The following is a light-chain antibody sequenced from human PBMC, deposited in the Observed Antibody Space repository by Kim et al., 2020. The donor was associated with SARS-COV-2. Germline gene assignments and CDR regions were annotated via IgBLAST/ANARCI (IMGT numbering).Light chain of an antibody. Sequence: QRVTFSFSGPRSTLRTNYVYWSQQLPGTAPILLIYRNNHRPSGVPDRFSGSNSGTSASLAISGLPSEDEADYYCAAWDDSLSGWVFGGGTQLTVL. J-gene: IGLJ3*02. CDR3: AAWDDSLSGWV. CDR2: RNN. V-gene: IGLV1-47*01. CDR1: RSTLRTNY.